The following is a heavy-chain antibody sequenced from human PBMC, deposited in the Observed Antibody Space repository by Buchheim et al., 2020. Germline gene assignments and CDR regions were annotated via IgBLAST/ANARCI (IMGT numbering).Heavy chain of an antibody. V-gene: IGHV4-31*03. CDR1: GGSISSGGYY. CDR3: ARISDYYGSSGYYEDKQYYFDY. Sequence: QVQLQESGPGLVKPSQTLSLTCTVSGGSISSGGYYWSWIRQRPGKGLEWIGYLYYSGSTYYNPFLKSRVTISVATTKNQFSLKLSSVTAADTAVYYCARISDYYGSSGYYEDKQYYFDYWGQGTL. D-gene: IGHD3-22*01. CDR2: LYYSGST. J-gene: IGHJ4*02.